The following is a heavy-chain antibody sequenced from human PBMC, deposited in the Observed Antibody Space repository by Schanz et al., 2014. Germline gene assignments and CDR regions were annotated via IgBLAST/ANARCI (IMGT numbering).Heavy chain of an antibody. CDR1: GFAFSSYG. CDR2: IGVDGTTT. D-gene: IGHD6-25*01. V-gene: IGHV3-23*01. J-gene: IGHJ4*02. Sequence: EVQLLESGGGLVQPGGSLRLSCLASGFAFSSYGMNWLRQAPGKGLEWVSVIGVDGTTTYYADSVKGRFTISRDNFKGALYLQMSSLRAEDTAVYYCAKVRYSSGWRGDYFDEWGQGTLVTVAS. CDR3: AKVRYSSGWRGDYFDE.